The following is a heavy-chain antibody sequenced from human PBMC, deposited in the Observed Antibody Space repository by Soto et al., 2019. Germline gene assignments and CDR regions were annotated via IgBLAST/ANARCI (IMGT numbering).Heavy chain of an antibody. Sequence: SETLSLTCAVYGGSFSGYYWSWIRQPPGKGLEWIGEINHSGSTNYNPSLKSRVTISVDTSKNQFSLKLSSVTAADTAVYYCARGFSAATAGTLNYYGMDVWGQGTTVTVSS. CDR3: ARGFSAATAGTLNYYGMDV. CDR2: INHSGST. D-gene: IGHD6-13*01. J-gene: IGHJ6*02. CDR1: GGSFSGYY. V-gene: IGHV4-34*01.